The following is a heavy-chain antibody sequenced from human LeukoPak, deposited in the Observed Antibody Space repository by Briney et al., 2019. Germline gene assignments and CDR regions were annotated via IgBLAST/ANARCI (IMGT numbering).Heavy chain of an antibody. D-gene: IGHD2/OR15-2a*01. Sequence: GGSLRLSCAASGFTFDAYEINWVRQAPGKGLEWVSYISGSGRTIYYADSVKGRFTISWDNAKNSVYLQMNRLRAEDAAVYYCARGVYGRFDSWGQGTLVTVSS. CDR1: GFTFDAYE. J-gene: IGHJ5*01. V-gene: IGHV3-48*03. CDR2: ISGSGRTI. CDR3: ARGVYGRFDS.